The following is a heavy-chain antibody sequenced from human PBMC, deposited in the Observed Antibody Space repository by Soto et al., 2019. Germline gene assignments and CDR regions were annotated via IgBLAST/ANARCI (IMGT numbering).Heavy chain of an antibody. J-gene: IGHJ6*03. Sequence: LRLSCAASGFTFSSFALNWVRQAPGKGLEWVSIISGSADSTFDADSVKGRLTISRDNSKNMLYLQINSLRAEDPAVYYYARTGGAMIYAISVHDRDVGGKGTRLTVS. CDR3: ARTGGAMIYAISVHDRDV. D-gene: IGHD2-8*01. V-gene: IGHV3-23*01. CDR2: ISGSADST. CDR1: GFTFSSFA.